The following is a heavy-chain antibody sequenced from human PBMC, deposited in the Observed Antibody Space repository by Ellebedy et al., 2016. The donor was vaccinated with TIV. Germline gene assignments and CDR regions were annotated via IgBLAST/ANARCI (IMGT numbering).Heavy chain of an antibody. D-gene: IGHD6-19*01. CDR3: ARKTVAGTGDAFDI. CDR2: TYYKSKWFY. J-gene: IGHJ3*02. V-gene: IGHV6-1*01. CDR1: GDSVSSNSAA. Sequence: SCVISGDSVSSNSAAWNWIRQSPSRGLEWLGRTYYKSKWFYDYAVSVKSRITINPDTSKNQFSLQLNSVTPEDTAVYFCARKTVAGTGDAFDIWGRGTMVTVSS.